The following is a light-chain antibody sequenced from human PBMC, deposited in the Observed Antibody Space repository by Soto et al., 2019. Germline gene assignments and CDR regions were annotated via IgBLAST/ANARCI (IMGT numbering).Light chain of an antibody. V-gene: IGKV1-5*01. CDR3: QKYNSYSEA. CDR2: DAS. CDR1: QSISNW. J-gene: IGKJ1*01. Sequence: DIQMTQSPTTLSASVGDRVTITCRASQSISNWLAWYQQKPGKAPKLLIYDASSLESGVPSRFSGSGSGTEFTLTISSLQPDDFATYYCQKYNSYSEAFGQGTKVDIK.